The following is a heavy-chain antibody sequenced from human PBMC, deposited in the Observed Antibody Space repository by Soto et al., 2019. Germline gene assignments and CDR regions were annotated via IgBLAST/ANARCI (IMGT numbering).Heavy chain of an antibody. D-gene: IGHD3-10*01. J-gene: IGHJ6*02. CDR2: LHSGGDT. V-gene: IGHV3-53*04. CDR1: GIPVSSNY. CDR3: ARDGPYYYASRMDV. Sequence: EVQLVESGGGLVQPGGSLRLSCAASGIPVSSNYMTWVRQAPGKGLEWVSVLHSGGDTYYANSVKGRFTISRHDSTNTLFLQMNSVTPEETVVYYCARDGPYYYASRMDVLGQGTTVTVCS.